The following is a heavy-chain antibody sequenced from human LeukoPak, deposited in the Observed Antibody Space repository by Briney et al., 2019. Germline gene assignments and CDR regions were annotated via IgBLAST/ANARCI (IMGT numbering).Heavy chain of an antibody. D-gene: IGHD6-19*01. Sequence: GRSLILSCAASGFTFSSYGIHWVRQAPGKGLEWVAVISYDGNNEYYADSVKGRFTISRDNSKSTVYLQMNSLRGEDTAVYYCAKDRSTGWYAGFDCWGQGTLVTVSS. CDR3: AKDRSTGWYAGFDC. CDR2: ISYDGNNE. V-gene: IGHV3-30*18. J-gene: IGHJ4*02. CDR1: GFTFSSYG.